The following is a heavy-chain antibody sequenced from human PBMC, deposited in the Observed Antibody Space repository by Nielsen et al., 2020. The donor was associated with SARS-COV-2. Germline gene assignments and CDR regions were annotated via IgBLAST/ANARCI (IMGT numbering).Heavy chain of an antibody. J-gene: IGHJ6*02. Sequence: GESLKISCAASGFTFSSYWMSWARQAPGKGLEWVAVISYDGSNKYYADSVKGRFTISRDNSKNTLYLQMNSLRAEDTAVYYCARDQPLHADYYYYGMDVWGQGTTVTVSS. V-gene: IGHV3-30*03. CDR3: ARDQPLHADYYYYGMDV. CDR2: ISYDGSNK. CDR1: GFTFSSYW.